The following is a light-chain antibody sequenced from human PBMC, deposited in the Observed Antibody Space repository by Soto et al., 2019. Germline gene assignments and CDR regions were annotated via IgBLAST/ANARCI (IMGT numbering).Light chain of an antibody. CDR2: GAS. CDR3: QQYENSPRT. J-gene: IGKJ1*01. Sequence: EIVLTQSPGTLSLSPGERTTLSCRASQSVSSNFLDWYQQKPGQAPGLLIYGASSRATGIPDRFSGSGSGTDFTLTISRLEPEDFEVYYCQQYENSPRTFGQGTKVDI. V-gene: IGKV3-20*01. CDR1: QSVSSNF.